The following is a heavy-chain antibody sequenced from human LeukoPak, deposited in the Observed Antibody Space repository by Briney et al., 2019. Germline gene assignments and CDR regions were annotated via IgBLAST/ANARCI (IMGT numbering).Heavy chain of an antibody. V-gene: IGHV3-30*18. CDR1: GFTFSNFG. Sequence: GGSLRLSCAASGFTFSNFGMHWVRQAQGKGLEWVAVISLDGGQKYYADSVKGRFTISRDNSKNTLYLQMNSLRTEDTAVFYCAKDYANDAFDIWGEGTMVTVSS. CDR3: AKDYANDAFDI. CDR2: ISLDGGQK. D-gene: IGHD3-16*01. J-gene: IGHJ3*02.